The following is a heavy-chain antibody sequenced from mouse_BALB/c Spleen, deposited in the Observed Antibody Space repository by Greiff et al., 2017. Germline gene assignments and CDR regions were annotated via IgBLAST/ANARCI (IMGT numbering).Heavy chain of an antibody. V-gene: IGHV7-3*02. CDR3: ASWRPFAY. CDR2: IRNKANGYTT. Sequence: EVKLMESGGGLVQPGGSLRLSCATSGFTFTDYYMSWVRQPPGKALEWLGFIRNKANGYTTEYSASVKGRFTISRDNSQSILYLQMNTLRAEDSATYYCASWRPFAYWGQGTLVTVSA. CDR1: GFTFTDYY. J-gene: IGHJ3*01.